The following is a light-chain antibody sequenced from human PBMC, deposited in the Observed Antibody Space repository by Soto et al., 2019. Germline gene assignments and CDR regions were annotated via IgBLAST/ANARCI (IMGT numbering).Light chain of an antibody. CDR2: LGS. V-gene: IGKV2-28*01. J-gene: IGKJ2*01. CDR3: MQALQTPYT. Sequence: DIVMTPSPLSLPVTPGEPASISCRSSQSLLHSNGYIYLDWYLQKPGQSPQLLIFLGSNRSAGVTDRFSGSGSGTEFTLNISRVEAEDDGVYYCMQALQTPYTFGQGTQLGIK. CDR1: QSLLHSNGYIY.